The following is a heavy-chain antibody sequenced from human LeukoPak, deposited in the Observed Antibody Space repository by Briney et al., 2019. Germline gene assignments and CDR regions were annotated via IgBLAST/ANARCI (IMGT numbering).Heavy chain of an antibody. CDR3: ARDGTHGGLNY. J-gene: IGHJ4*02. CDR1: GFTFSSYA. Sequence: GGSLRLSCAASGFTFSSYAMSWVRQAPGKGLEWVSAISGSGGSTYYADSVKGRFTISRDNSKNTLYLQMNSLRAEDTAVYYCARDGTHGGLNYWGQGTLVTVSS. D-gene: IGHD3-16*01. CDR2: ISGSGGST. V-gene: IGHV3-23*01.